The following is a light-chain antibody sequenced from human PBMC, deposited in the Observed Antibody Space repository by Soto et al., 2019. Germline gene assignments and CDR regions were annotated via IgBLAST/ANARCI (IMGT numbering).Light chain of an antibody. CDR2: DAS. Sequence: EIVLTQSPASLSLSPGESVTLSCRASQTVTTSLAWYQQKPGQAPRLLIYDASDRATGIPARFSGSGSGTDFTLTISSLEPEDFAVYYCQQRSTWPYIYTFGQGTKLEIK. V-gene: IGKV3-11*01. CDR3: QQRSTWPYIYT. J-gene: IGKJ2*01. CDR1: QTVTTS.